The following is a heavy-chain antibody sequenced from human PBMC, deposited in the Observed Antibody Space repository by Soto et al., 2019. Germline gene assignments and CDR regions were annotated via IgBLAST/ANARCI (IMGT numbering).Heavy chain of an antibody. CDR1: GFTFSSYA. J-gene: IGHJ6*02. Sequence: GGSLRLSCAASGFTFSSYAMSWVRQAPGKGLEWVSAISGSGGSTYYADSVKGRFTISRDNSKNTLYLQMNSLRAEDTAVYYCAKGLAVRGVYYYYGMDVWGQGTTVTVSS. V-gene: IGHV3-23*01. CDR3: AKGLAVRGVYYYYGMDV. CDR2: ISGSGGST. D-gene: IGHD3-10*01.